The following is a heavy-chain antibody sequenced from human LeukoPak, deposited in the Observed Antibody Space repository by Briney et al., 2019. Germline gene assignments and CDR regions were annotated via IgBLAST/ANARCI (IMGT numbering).Heavy chain of an antibody. D-gene: IGHD4-17*01. J-gene: IGHJ4*02. CDR1: GDSISSYY. V-gene: IGHV4-59*08. CDR2: IYYSGST. CDR3: ARHLITVTLGAFDY. Sequence: PSETLSLTCTVSGDSISSYYWSWIRQPPGKGLERIGYIYYSGSTNYNPSLKSRVTISVDTSKNQFSLSLSSVTAADTAVYYCARHLITVTLGAFDYWGQGTLVTVSS.